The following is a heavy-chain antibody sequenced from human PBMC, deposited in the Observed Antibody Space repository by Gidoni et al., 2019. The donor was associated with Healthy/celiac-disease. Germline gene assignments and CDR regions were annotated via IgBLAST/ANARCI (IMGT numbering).Heavy chain of an antibody. Sequence: QVQLVQSGAEVKKPGASVKVSCKASGYTFTGYYMHWVRQAPGQGLEWMGWINPNSGGTNYAQKFQGRVTMTRDTSISTAYMELSRLRSDDTAVYYCARAPPRLMITFGEGGFWGMDVWGQGTTVTVSS. D-gene: IGHD3-16*01. CDR1: GYTFTGYY. CDR2: INPNSGGT. CDR3: ARAPPRLMITFGEGGFWGMDV. V-gene: IGHV1-2*02. J-gene: IGHJ6*02.